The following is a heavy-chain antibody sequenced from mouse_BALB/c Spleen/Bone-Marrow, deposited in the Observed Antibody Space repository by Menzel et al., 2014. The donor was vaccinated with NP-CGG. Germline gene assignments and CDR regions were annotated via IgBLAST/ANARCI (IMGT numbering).Heavy chain of an antibody. V-gene: IGHV5-4*02. J-gene: IGHJ3*01. Sequence: EVKLVESGGDLVKPGGSLELSCAASGFTFSDYYMYWVRQTPEKRLEWVATISDGGSYTYHPDSVKGRFTISRDNAKNNLYLHMSSLKSEDTAMYYCARDGDYKYAWFAYWGQGTLVTVSA. D-gene: IGHD2-14*01. CDR3: ARDGDYKYAWFAY. CDR2: ISDGGSYT. CDR1: GFTFSDYY.